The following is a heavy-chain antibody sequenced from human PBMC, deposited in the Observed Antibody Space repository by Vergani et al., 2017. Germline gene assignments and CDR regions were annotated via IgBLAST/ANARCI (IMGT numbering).Heavy chain of an antibody. CDR1: GFTFSSYA. CDR3: AXDYYASGRYRYYYYYMDV. Sequence: EVQLLESGGGLAQPGGSLRLSCAASGFTFSSYAMSWVRQAPGKGLEWVSAISGSGGSTHYADSVKGRFTISRDNSKNTLYLQMNSLRVEDTALYYCAXDYYASGRYRYYYYYMDVWGKGTTVTVSS. CDR2: ISGSGGST. J-gene: IGHJ6*03. D-gene: IGHD3-10*01. V-gene: IGHV3-23*01.